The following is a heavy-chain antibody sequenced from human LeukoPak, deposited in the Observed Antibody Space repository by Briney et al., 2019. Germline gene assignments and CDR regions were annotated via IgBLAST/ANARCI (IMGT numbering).Heavy chain of an antibody. CDR2: INSDGSST. J-gene: IGHJ3*02. CDR3: AGRLGRGAFDI. D-gene: IGHD5-12*01. CDR1: GFTFSSYW. Sequence: PGGSLGLYCAASGFTFSSYWMHWVRQAPGKGLVLVSRINSDGSSTSYADSVKGRFTNPRDKAKNTLYLQMNSLRAEDTAVYYCAGRLGRGAFDIWGQGTMVTVSS. V-gene: IGHV3-74*01.